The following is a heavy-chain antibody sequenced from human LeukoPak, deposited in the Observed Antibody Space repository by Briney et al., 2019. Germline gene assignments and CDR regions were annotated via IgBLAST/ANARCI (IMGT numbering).Heavy chain of an antibody. Sequence: GGSLRLSCAASGFTFSGYWMHLVRQAPGEGLVWVSRINSDGITTSYADSVKGRFTFSRDNAKNTLYLQMNSLRAEDTAVYYCARDGSLPDYWGQGTLVTVSS. J-gene: IGHJ4*02. CDR3: ARDGSLPDY. CDR1: GFTFSGYW. V-gene: IGHV3-74*01. CDR2: INSDGITT.